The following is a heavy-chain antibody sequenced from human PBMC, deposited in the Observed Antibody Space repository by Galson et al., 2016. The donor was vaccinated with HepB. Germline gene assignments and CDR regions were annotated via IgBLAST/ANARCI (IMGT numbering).Heavy chain of an antibody. V-gene: IGHV3-23*01. J-gene: IGHJ4*02. CDR3: AKDRENHYDTSGFSGNDY. CDR2: ISGGGGST. Sequence: SLRFSCAASGFTFRSYGMSWVRQAPGKGLEWVSAISGGGGSTYYADSVRGRFSIARDNSKNTVYWQLKSLSAEDTAIYYCAKDRENHYDTSGFSGNDYWGQGTLVTVSS. CDR1: GFTFRSYG. D-gene: IGHD3-22*01.